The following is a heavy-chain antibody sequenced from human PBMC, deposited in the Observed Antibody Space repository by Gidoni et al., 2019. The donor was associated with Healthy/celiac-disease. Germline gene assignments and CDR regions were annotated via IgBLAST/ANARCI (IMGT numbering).Heavy chain of an antibody. CDR2: IYYSGST. Sequence: QVQLQESGPGLSKPSETLSLTCTVSGGSISSYYWSWIRQPPGKGLEWIGYIYYSGSTNYNPSLKSRVTISVDTSKNQFSLKLSSVTAADTAVYYCARGMTTVVDYWGQGTLVTVSS. D-gene: IGHD4-17*01. V-gene: IGHV4-59*01. CDR1: GGSISSYY. CDR3: ARGMTTVVDY. J-gene: IGHJ4*02.